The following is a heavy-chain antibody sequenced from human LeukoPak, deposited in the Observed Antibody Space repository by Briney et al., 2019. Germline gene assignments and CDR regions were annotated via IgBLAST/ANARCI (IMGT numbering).Heavy chain of an antibody. CDR1: GFTFSNYD. V-gene: IGHV3-30*02. D-gene: IGHD1-26*01. J-gene: IGHJ4*02. Sequence: PGGSLRLSCAASGFTFSNYDMHWVRQAPGKGLEWVSFIKYDESQIYYAGSVKGRFTISRDNSKSTLYLQMSSLRSEDTAVYYCAKDAGRWDFDFWGQGTLATVSS. CDR2: IKYDESQI. CDR3: AKDAGRWDFDF.